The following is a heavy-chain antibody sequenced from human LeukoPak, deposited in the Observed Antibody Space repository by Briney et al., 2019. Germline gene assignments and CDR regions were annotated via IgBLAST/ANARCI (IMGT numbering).Heavy chain of an antibody. V-gene: IGHV3-23*01. CDR1: GFTFSTYA. CDR3: AKGASGNYYIYFDY. CDR2: ISGSDGST. Sequence: GGSLRLSCAASGFTFSTYAMNWVRQSPGKGLEWVSSISGSDGSTYYADSVKGRFTISRDNSKNTPYLQVNSLRAEDTAIYYCAKGASGNYYIYFDYWGQGTLVTVSS. J-gene: IGHJ4*02. D-gene: IGHD1-26*01.